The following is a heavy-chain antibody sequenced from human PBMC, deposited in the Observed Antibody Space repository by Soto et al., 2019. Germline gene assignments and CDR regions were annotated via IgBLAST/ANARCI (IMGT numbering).Heavy chain of an antibody. CDR2: INPKSGYT. Sequence: ASVKISFKASGYTFTGDYLHWVRQAPGQGLDWMAWINPKSGYTKSAQKFQARVTLTRDTSISTAYMELRSLRSEDTAVYFCARYTGSNSLFDSWGQGTLVTVCS. CDR3: ARYTGSNSLFDS. V-gene: IGHV1-2*02. J-gene: IGHJ4*02. D-gene: IGHD1-26*01. CDR1: GYTFTGDY.